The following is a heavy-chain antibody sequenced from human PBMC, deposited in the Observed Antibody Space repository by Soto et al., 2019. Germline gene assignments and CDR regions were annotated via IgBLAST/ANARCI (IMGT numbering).Heavy chain of an antibody. V-gene: IGHV4-59*01. CDR3: ASYGGNSEDAFDI. Sequence: PXETLSLPFTVSGGSSSSYYWSCIRQPPGKGLEWIGYIYYSGSTNYNPSLKSRVTISVDTSKNQFSLKLSSVTAADTAVYYCASYGGNSEDAFDIWGQGTMVTVSS. CDR2: IYYSGST. D-gene: IGHD4-17*01. CDR1: GGSSSSYY. J-gene: IGHJ3*02.